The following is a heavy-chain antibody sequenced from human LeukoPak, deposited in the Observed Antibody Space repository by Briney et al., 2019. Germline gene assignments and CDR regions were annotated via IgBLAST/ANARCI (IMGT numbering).Heavy chain of an antibody. J-gene: IGHJ4*02. CDR1: EFTFNNYC. Sequence: PGGSLRLSCAASEFTFNNYCMNWVRQAPGKGLEWVSSIYSSSSYIYYADSVKGRFTISRDNAKSSLYLQMNSLRAEDTAVYYCARDGIVVVAPRSLDYWGQGTLVTVSS. CDR2: IYSSSSYI. V-gene: IGHV3-21*01. CDR3: ARDGIVVVAPRSLDY. D-gene: IGHD2-15*01.